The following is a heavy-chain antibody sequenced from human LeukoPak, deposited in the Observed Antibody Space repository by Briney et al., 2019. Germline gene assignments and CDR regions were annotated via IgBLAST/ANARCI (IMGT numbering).Heavy chain of an antibody. V-gene: IGHV1-69*13. J-gene: IGHJ5*02. D-gene: IGHD3-10*01. CDR1: GATFSSYA. CDR3: ARGGPLGELSYWFDP. CDR2: IIPIFGTA. Sequence: SVKLSCKASGATFSSYAISWVRQAPGPGLEWMGGIIPIFGTANYTQKFQGRVTITADESTSTASVELSSLRFEDTAVYYCARGGPLGELSYWFDPWGQGTLVTVSS.